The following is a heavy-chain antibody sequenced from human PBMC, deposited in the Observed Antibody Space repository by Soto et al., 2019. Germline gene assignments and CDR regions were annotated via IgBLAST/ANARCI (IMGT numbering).Heavy chain of an antibody. Sequence: WETLSLTCAVSGYSISSGHYWGWIRQPPGKGLEWIGSIYHSGSTYYNPSLKSRVTISVDTSKNQFFLKLSSVTAADTAMYYCARDFTDANVVVTAIRVWFDPWGQGTLVTVSS. J-gene: IGHJ5*02. D-gene: IGHD2-21*02. CDR3: ARDFTDANVVVTAIRVWFDP. V-gene: IGHV4-38-2*02. CDR2: IYHSGST. CDR1: GYSISSGHY.